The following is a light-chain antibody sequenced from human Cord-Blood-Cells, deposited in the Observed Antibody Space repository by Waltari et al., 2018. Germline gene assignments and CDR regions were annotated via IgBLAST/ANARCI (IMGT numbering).Light chain of an antibody. CDR1: SSDVGGYNY. CDR2: DVS. J-gene: IGLJ2*01. CDR3: SSYTSSSTV. V-gene: IGLV2-14*01. Sequence: QSALTQPASVSGSPGQSITISCTGTSSDVGGYNYVSWYQQHPGKAPKLMIYDVSNRSSGVSNRFSGSKSGNTASLTISGLQAEYEADYYCSSYTSSSTVFGGGTKLTVL.